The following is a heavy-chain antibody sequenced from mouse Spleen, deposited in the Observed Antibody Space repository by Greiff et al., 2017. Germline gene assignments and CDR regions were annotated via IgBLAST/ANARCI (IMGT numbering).Heavy chain of an antibody. J-gene: IGHJ2*01. CDR3: ARERRGEGYFDY. Sequence: VQLKESGPGLVKPSQSLSLTCSVTGYSITSGYYWNWIRQFPGNKLEWMGYISYDGSNNYNPSLKNRISITRDTSKNQFFLKLNSVTTEDTATYYCARERRGEGYFDYWGQGTTLTVSS. V-gene: IGHV3-6*01. CDR2: ISYDGSN. CDR1: GYSITSGYY.